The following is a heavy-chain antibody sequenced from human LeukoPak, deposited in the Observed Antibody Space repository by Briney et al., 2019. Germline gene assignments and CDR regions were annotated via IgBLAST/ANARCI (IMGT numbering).Heavy chain of an antibody. D-gene: IGHD2-2*01. V-gene: IGHV4-39*01. CDR1: GGSISSSGYY. CDR2: IYYSGST. Sequence: PSETLSLTCTVSGGSISSSGYYWGWVRQPPGKGLEWIGSIYYSGSTYYNPSLKSRVTISEDTSKNQFSLKLSSVTAADTAAYYCAARYCSSTTRLFDYWGQGTLVSVSS. CDR3: AARYCSSTTRLFDY. J-gene: IGHJ4*02.